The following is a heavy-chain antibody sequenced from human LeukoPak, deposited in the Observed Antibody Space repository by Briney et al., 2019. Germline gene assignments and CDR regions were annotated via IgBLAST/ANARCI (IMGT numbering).Heavy chain of an antibody. CDR2: IYYTGST. D-gene: IGHD3-9*01. CDR3: QKRSYDILTGYYNVDY. V-gene: IGHV4-39*01. Sequence: PSETLSLTCTVSGGSISSSSYYWGCLRKPPGKGLEWIGRIYYTGSTYYNPSLKSRVTISVDTSKNQFSLKLSSVTAADTAVFYSQKRSYDILTGYYNVDYWGQGTLVTVSS. CDR1: GGSISSSSYY. J-gene: IGHJ4*02.